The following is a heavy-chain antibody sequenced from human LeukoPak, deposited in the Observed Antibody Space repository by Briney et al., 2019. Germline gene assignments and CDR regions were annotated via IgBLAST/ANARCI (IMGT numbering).Heavy chain of an antibody. J-gene: IGHJ4*02. Sequence: PGGSLRLSCAASGFIFSSYSMQWVRQTPGRGLEWVGIMSNSGENTFYGEAVKGRFTISRDNSQNTLYLQMNSLRAEDTAIYYCATYRQVLLPFESWGQGTLVTVSS. CDR2: MSNSGENT. CDR1: GFIFSSYS. V-gene: IGHV3-33*05. CDR3: ATYRQVLLPFES. D-gene: IGHD2-8*02.